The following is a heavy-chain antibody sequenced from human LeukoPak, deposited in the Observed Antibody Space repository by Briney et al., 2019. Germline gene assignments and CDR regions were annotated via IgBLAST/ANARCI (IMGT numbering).Heavy chain of an antibody. CDR2: INHRGRS. V-gene: IGHV4-39*07. CDR3: ASARWDY. D-gene: IGHD5-24*01. CDR1: GGSISGSSYY. J-gene: IGHJ4*02. Sequence: SETLSLTCTVSGGSISGSSYYWGWIRQPPGKGLEWVGEINHRGRSNYNPSLNSRITISVDASKRQFSLKLSSVTAADTAVYYCASARWDYWGQGVLVTVSS.